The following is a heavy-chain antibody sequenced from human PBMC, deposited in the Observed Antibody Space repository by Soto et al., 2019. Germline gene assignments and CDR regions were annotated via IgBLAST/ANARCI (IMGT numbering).Heavy chain of an antibody. CDR1: GFTFSSYG. J-gene: IGHJ5*02. D-gene: IGHD5-12*01. Sequence: QVRLVESRGGVVQPGRSLRLSCEASGFTFSSYGIHWVRQAPGKGLEWVAVIWYDGSNKYYADSVKGRFSISRDNSKNTLYLLMNSLRADDTAVYYCARGHGVATTMGWFDPWGQGTLVTVSS. V-gene: IGHV3-33*01. CDR2: IWYDGSNK. CDR3: ARGHGVATTMGWFDP.